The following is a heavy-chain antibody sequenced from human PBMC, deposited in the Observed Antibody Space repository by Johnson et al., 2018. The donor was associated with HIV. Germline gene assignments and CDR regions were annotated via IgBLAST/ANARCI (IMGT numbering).Heavy chain of an antibody. CDR3: ATAPYYDFWSGPDAFDI. D-gene: IGHD3-3*01. Sequence: EVQLVESGGGLVQPGGSLRLSCAASGFTFSSYWMSWVRQAPGKGLEWVANIKQDGSEKYYVDSVKGRFTISRDNAKNSLYLQMNSLRAEDTAVYYCATAPYYDFWSGPDAFDIWGQGTMVTVSS. J-gene: IGHJ3*02. V-gene: IGHV3-7*05. CDR2: IKQDGSEK. CDR1: GFTFSSYW.